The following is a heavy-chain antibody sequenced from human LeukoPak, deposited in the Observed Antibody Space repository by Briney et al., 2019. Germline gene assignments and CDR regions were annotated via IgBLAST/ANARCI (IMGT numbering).Heavy chain of an antibody. J-gene: IGHJ4*02. CDR2: ISSSSSTI. V-gene: IGHV3-48*01. Sequence: GGSLRLSCAASGFTFSSYSMNWVRQAPGKGLEWVSYISSSSSTIYYADSVKGRFTISRDNAKNSLYLQMNSLRAEDTAVYYCAREKLATIISYFDYWGQGILVTVSS. D-gene: IGHD5-24*01. CDR3: AREKLATIISYFDY. CDR1: GFTFSSYS.